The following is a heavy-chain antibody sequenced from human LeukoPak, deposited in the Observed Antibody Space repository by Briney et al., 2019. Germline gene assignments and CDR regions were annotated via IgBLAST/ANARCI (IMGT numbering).Heavy chain of an antibody. CDR3: ARLGDFGGNWPYNAANSFAPDY. D-gene: IGHD4-23*01. CDR1: GGSISSSSYY. J-gene: IGHJ4*02. V-gene: IGHV4-39*01. Sequence: PSETLSLTCTVSGGSISSSSYYWGWIRQPPGKGLEWIGSIYYSGSTYYNPSLKSRVTISVDTSKNQFSLKLSSVTAADTAVYYCARLGDFGGNWPYNAANSFAPDYWGQGTLVTVSS. CDR2: IYYSGST.